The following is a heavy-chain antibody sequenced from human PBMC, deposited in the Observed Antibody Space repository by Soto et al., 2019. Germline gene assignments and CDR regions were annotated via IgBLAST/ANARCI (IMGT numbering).Heavy chain of an antibody. CDR3: ARDSPEYGTGSHLES. V-gene: IGHV3-53*01. CDR1: GFSVSRSY. Sequence: EGSLRLSCAGSGFSVSRSYMNWVRQAPGKGLEWLSIIYSGGSTKYADSVKDRFTISRDTSKNTVYLHMDRLRAEDTAGYYCARDSPEYGTGSHLESWGQGTLVTVSS. CDR2: IYSGGST. D-gene: IGHD3-10*01. J-gene: IGHJ4*02.